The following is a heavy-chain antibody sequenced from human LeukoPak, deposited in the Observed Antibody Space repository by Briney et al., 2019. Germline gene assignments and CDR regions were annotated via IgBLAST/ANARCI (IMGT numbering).Heavy chain of an antibody. J-gene: IGHJ3*02. V-gene: IGHV1-2*02. CDR1: GYTFTGYY. Sequence: VASVKVSCKASGYTFTGYYMHWVRQARGQGGEGMGWINPNSGGTNYAQKFQGRVTMTRDTSISTAYMELSRLRSDDTAVYYCARGGYGDYGDDAFDIWGQGTMVTVSS. CDR3: ARGGYGDYGDDAFDI. CDR2: INPNSGGT. D-gene: IGHD4-17*01.